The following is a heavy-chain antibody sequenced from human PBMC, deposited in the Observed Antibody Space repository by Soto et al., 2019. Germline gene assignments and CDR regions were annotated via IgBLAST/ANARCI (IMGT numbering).Heavy chain of an antibody. CDR1: GFTFSNYW. V-gene: IGHV3-74*01. J-gene: IGHJ4*02. CDR3: ARGGVGRYCRSSSCYTWVFDY. D-gene: IGHD2-2*02. Sequence: EVQLVESGGGLVQPGGSLRLSCAASGFTFSNYWMHWVRQAPGKGLVWVSRINSDGSSTSYADSVKGRFTISRDNAKNTLTLQMNSLRADDTAVYYCARGGVGRYCRSSSCYTWVFDYWGQGTLVTVSS. CDR2: INSDGSST.